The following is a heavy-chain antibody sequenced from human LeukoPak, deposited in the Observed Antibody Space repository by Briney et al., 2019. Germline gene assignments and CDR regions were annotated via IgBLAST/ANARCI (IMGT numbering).Heavy chain of an antibody. J-gene: IGHJ4*02. CDR2: INHSGST. D-gene: IGHD3-3*01. CDR3: AGYYDFWSGYYKDY. V-gene: IGHV4-34*01. CDR1: GGSFSGYY. Sequence: PSETLSLTCAVYGGSFSGYYWSWIRQPPGKGLEWSGEINHSGSTNYNPSLTSRVTISVDTSKNQFSLKLSSVTAADTAVYYCAGYYDFWSGYYKDYWGQGTLVTVSS.